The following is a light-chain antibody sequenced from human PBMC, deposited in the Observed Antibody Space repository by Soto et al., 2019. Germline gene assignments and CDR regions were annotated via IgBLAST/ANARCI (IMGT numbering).Light chain of an antibody. Sequence: DIVMTQSPDSLAVSLGERATINCKSSQSVLYSSNNKNYLAWYQQRPGQPPNLLIYWASTRESGVPDRFSGSGSGTDFTLNISSLQAEDVAIYYCQQYFSFTWTFGQGTKVEIK. V-gene: IGKV4-1*01. J-gene: IGKJ1*01. CDR1: QSVLYSSNNKNY. CDR2: WAS. CDR3: QQYFSFTWT.